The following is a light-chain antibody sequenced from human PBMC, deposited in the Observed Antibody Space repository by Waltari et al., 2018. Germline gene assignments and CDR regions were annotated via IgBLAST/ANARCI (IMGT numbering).Light chain of an antibody. V-gene: IGLV2-23*01. J-gene: IGLJ2*01. CDR2: EGS. Sequence: QSALTQPASVSGSPGQSITISCTGTSRDVGSYNLVSWYQQHPGKAPKLMIYEGSKRPSGVSSRFSGSKSGNTASLTISGLQAEDEADYYCCSYAGSSTHVVFGGGTKLTVL. CDR1: SRDVGSYNL. CDR3: CSYAGSSTHVV.